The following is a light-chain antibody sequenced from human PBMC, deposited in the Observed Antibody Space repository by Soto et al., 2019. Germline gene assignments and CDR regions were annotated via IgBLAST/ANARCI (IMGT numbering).Light chain of an antibody. CDR2: WAS. CDR1: QSVLYSSNNKNY. CDR3: QQYYSAPFT. V-gene: IGKV4-1*01. J-gene: IGKJ3*01. Sequence: DIVMTQSPDSLAVSLGERATINCKSSQSVLYSSNNKNYLAWYQHKPGQPPKLLIYWASTRESGVPDRFSGSGSGTDFTLTISRLQAEDVAVYYCQQYYSAPFTFGPGTKVDIK.